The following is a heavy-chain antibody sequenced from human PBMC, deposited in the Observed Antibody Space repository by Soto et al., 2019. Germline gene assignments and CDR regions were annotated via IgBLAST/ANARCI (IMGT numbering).Heavy chain of an antibody. V-gene: IGHV4-59*01. D-gene: IGHD7-27*01. Sequence: QVQLQESGPGLVKPSETLSLTCTVSGGSISSYYWSWIRQPPGKGLEWIGYIYYSGRTVHVPSLKGLVTKSVDTSKNQFSLTLSSVSAANTAVYYCARRWGTYLGFWGERTLVTVSS. CDR1: GGSISSYY. CDR3: ARRWGTYLGF. J-gene: IGHJ4*02. CDR2: IYYSGRT.